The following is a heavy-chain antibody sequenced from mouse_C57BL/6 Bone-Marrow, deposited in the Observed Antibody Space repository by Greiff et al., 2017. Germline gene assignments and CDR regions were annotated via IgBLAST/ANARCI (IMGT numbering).Heavy chain of an antibody. D-gene: IGHD2-3*01. CDR1: GYTFTSYW. CDR3: ARDGYYPAWFAY. J-gene: IGHJ3*01. Sequence: VQLQQPGAELVKPGASVKLSCKASGYTFTSYWMQWVKQRPGQGLEWIGEIDPSDSYTNYNQKFKGKATLTVDTSSSTAYMQLSSLTSEDSAVYDCARDGYYPAWFAYWGQGTLVTVSA. V-gene: IGHV1-50*01. CDR2: IDPSDSYT.